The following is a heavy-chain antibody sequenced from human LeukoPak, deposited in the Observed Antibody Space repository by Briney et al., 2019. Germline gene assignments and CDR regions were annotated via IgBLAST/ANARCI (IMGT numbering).Heavy chain of an antibody. CDR1: GGSMRGSSYS. J-gene: IGHJ4*02. V-gene: IGHV4-39*01. D-gene: IGHD3-22*01. Sequence: WETLSLTCAVPGGSMRGSSYSWGWIRQPPGKGLEWIGQIYYSGSTHYSPSFKGRVTIPMNTFKSQFSLKLISVTAADTAVYYCARLDTSGSDDYWGQGTLVTVSS. CDR3: ARLDTSGSDDY. CDR2: IYYSGST.